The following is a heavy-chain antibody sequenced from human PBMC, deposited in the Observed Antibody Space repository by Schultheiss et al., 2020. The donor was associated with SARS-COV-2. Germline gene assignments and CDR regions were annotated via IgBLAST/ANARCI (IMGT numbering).Heavy chain of an antibody. CDR1: GFTFSSYE. Sequence: GGSLRLSCAASGFTFSSYEMNWVRQAPGKGLEWVSYISSSGSTIYYADSVKGRFTISRDNAKNSLYLQMNSLRAEDTALYYCAKEYHTAMVAAGRKANYYYYGMDVWGQGTTVTVSS. CDR3: AKEYHTAMVAAGRKANYYYYGMDV. J-gene: IGHJ6*02. D-gene: IGHD5-18*01. V-gene: IGHV3-48*03. CDR2: ISSSGSTI.